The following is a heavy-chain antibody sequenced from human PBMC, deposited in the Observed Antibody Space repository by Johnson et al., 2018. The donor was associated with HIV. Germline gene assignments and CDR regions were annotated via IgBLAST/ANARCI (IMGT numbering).Heavy chain of an antibody. V-gene: IGHV3-23*04. CDR3: ARAGSSSDDAFDI. J-gene: IGHJ3*02. D-gene: IGHD6-6*01. Sequence: EKLVESGGGLVQPGGSLRLSCAASGLTFSNYAMSWVRQGPGKGLEWVSAIGASGGRTYYADSVKGRFTISRDNSKNTLYLQMNSLRAEDTAVYYCARAGSSSDDAFDIWGQGTMVTVSS. CDR1: GLTFSNYA. CDR2: IGASGGRT.